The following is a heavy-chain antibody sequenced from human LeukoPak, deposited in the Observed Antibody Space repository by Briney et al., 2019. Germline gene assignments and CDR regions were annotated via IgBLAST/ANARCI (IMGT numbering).Heavy chain of an antibody. CDR2: INSDGSST. Sequence: GGSLRLSCAASGFTFSSYWMHWVRQAPGKGLVWVSRINSDGSSTSYADSVKGRFTISRDNAKNTLYLQMNSLKTEDTAIYYCTVVIAVAGTWGQGTLVTVSS. CDR1: GFTFSSYW. V-gene: IGHV3-74*01. D-gene: IGHD6-19*01. CDR3: TVVIAVAGT. J-gene: IGHJ5*02.